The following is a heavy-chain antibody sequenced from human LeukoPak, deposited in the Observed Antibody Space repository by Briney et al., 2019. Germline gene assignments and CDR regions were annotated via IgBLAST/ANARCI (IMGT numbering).Heavy chain of an antibody. D-gene: IGHD4-23*01. Sequence: ASVKVSCKSSGYTFTGYYRHWVRPAPAQGLEWMGWINPNSGGTNYAQKFQGRVTMTRDTSISTAYMELSRLRSDDTAVYYCARDRLMTTVVTLPDSWGQGTLVTVSS. CDR2: INPNSGGT. CDR1: GYTFTGYY. CDR3: ARDRLMTTVVTLPDS. V-gene: IGHV1-2*02. J-gene: IGHJ5*01.